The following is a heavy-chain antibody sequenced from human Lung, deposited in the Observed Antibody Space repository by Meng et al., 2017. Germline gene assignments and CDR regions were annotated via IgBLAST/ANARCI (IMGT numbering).Heavy chain of an antibody. CDR3: ARGLGEAVVPRTMFDY. V-gene: IGHV4-4*02. Sequence: QGQWEESGPGLVKPSGTLSLTCGVSGGSISGSNWWSWVRQPPGKGLEWIGEIYHSGGTKYNPSLKSRVTISVDKSKNQFSLKLSSVTAADTAVYYCARGLGEAVVPRTMFDYWGQGTLVTVSS. J-gene: IGHJ4*02. CDR2: IYHSGGT. D-gene: IGHD2-2*01. CDR1: GGSISGSNW.